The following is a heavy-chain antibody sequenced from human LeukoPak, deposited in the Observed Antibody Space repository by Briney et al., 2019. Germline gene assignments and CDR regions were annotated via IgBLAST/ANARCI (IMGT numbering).Heavy chain of an antibody. Sequence: SETLSLTCAVYGGSFSGYYWSWIRQPPGKGLEWIGEINHSGSTNYNPSLKSRVTISVDTSKNQFSLKLSSVTAADTAVYYCARNTMVRGVTFWGQGTQVTVSS. CDR1: GGSFSGYY. CDR2: INHSGST. CDR3: ARNTMVRGVTF. V-gene: IGHV4-34*01. J-gene: IGHJ4*02. D-gene: IGHD3-10*01.